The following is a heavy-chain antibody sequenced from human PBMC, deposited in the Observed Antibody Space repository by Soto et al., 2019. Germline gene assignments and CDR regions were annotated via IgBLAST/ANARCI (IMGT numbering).Heavy chain of an antibody. J-gene: IGHJ6*02. CDR3: DRQAALLYGGNSDYYYTMVV. V-gene: IGHV4-30-4*01. CDR1: GGSIISGDYY. D-gene: IGHD4-17*01. CDR2: IYYSGDT. Sequence: QVQLHESGPGLVKPSQTLSLTCTVSGGSIISGDYYWSWIRQTPGKGLEWIGYIYYSGDTNYNPSLKSRVIRSVDTSMNQFSLKLSSVTAAATDVYYCDRQAALLYGGNSDYYYTMVVGGPGTTVTVSS.